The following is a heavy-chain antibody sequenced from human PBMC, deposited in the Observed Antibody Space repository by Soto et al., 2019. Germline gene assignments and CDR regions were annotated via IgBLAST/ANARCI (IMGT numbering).Heavy chain of an antibody. CDR1: GFTFSSYE. D-gene: IGHD3-10*01. V-gene: IGHV3-48*03. J-gene: IGHJ4*02. CDR3: AGGLFGELSPGGIDYFDY. CDR2: ISGSGNAM. Sequence: GGSLRLSCAASGFTFSSYETNWVRQAPGKGLEWVSYISGSGNAMFYADSVKGRFTISRDNAKNSLSLQMNSLRAEDTAVYYCAGGLFGELSPGGIDYFDYWGQGTLVTVSS.